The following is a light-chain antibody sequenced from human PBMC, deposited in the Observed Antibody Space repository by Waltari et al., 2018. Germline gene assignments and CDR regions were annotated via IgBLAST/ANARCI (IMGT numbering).Light chain of an antibody. CDR2: DAS. J-gene: IGKJ5*01. CDR3: QQRYNWPPIT. Sequence: EIVLTQSPATLSLSPGERATLSCRASQSVISYLAWYQQKPGQSPRLLIYDASNRATGIQARFSGSGSGTDFTLTISSLEPEDFAVYFCQQRYNWPPITFGQGTRLEIK. V-gene: IGKV3-11*01. CDR1: QSVISY.